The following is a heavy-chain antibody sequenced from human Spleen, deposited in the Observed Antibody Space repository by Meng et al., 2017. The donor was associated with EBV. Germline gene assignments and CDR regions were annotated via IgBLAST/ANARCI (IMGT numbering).Heavy chain of an antibody. CDR2: IIPIFDTG. CDR3: ARDLDRYGDYVGY. V-gene: IGHV1-69*06. CDR1: GGTFSSYA. D-gene: IGHD4-17*01. J-gene: IGHJ4*02. Sequence: QVQWVQSGAEVEKPGSSVRVSCKASGGTFSSYAISWVRQAPGQGLEWMGGIIPIFDTGNYAQKFQGRVTITADKSTSTAYMELRSLRSEDTAMYYCARDLDRYGDYVGYWGQGTLVTVSS.